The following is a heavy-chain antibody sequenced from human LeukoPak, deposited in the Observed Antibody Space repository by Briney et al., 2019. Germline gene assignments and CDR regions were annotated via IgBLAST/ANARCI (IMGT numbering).Heavy chain of an antibody. V-gene: IGHV3-30*03. CDR2: ISYDGSNK. CDR3: ASLIPMVRGWD. J-gene: IGHJ4*02. CDR1: GFTFSSYG. D-gene: IGHD3-10*01. Sequence: PGGSLRLSCAASGFTFSSYGMHWVRQAPGKGLEWVAVISYDGSNKYYADSVKGRFTISRDNSKNTLYLQMNSLRAEDTAVYYCASLIPMVRGWDWGQGTLVTVSS.